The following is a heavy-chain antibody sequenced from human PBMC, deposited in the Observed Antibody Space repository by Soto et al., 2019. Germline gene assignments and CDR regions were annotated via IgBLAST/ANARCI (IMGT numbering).Heavy chain of an antibody. CDR3: AHRRGGGPAFDY. CDR1: GFSLSTSGVG. J-gene: IGHJ4*02. Sequence: SGPTLVNPPQTLTLTCTFSGFSLSTSGVGVGWIRQPPGKALEWLALIYWDDDKRYSPSLKSRLTITKDTSKNQVVLTMTYMDPLDTATYYCAHRRGGGPAFDYWGQGTLVTVSS. CDR2: IYWDDDK. V-gene: IGHV2-5*02. D-gene: IGHD3-10*01.